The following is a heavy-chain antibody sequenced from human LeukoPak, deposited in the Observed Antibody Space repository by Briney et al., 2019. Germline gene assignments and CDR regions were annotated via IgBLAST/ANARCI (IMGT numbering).Heavy chain of an antibody. CDR2: ISSSGSTI. V-gene: IGHV3-48*03. Sequence: PGGSLRLSCAASGFTFSSYEMNWVRQAPGKGLEWVSYISSSGSTIYYADSVKGRFTISRDNAKNSLYLQMNSLRAEDTAVYYCARDHPGYSYGLIDYWGQGTLVTVSS. J-gene: IGHJ4*02. CDR3: ARDHPGYSYGLIDY. CDR1: GFTFSSYE. D-gene: IGHD5-18*01.